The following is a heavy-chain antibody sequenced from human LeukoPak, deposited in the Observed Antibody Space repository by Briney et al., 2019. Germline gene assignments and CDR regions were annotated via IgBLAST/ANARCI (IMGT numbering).Heavy chain of an antibody. CDR3: ASAYDSRGYYYWGFDY. Sequence: GGSLRLSCAASGFTFSSYAMHWVRQAPGKGLEWVAVISYDGSNKYYADSVKGRFTISRDNSKNTLYLQMNSLRAEDTAVYYCASAYDSRGYYYWGFDYWGQGTLVTVSS. V-gene: IGHV3-30*04. CDR2: ISYDGSNK. D-gene: IGHD3-22*01. J-gene: IGHJ4*02. CDR1: GFTFSSYA.